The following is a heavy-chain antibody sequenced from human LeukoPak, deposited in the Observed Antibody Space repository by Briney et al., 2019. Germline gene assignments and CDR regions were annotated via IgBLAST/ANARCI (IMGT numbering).Heavy chain of an antibody. J-gene: IGHJ4*01. CDR1: EFIFSDYE. V-gene: IGHV3-64*01. CDR3: ARSTEGTTHFDY. D-gene: IGHD1-26*01. CDR2: ISSNGLST. Sequence: GGSLRLSCATSEFIFSDYEMHWVRQTPGKGLGYVSGISSNGLSTFYAMSVKGRFTISRDNSKKNLYLQMGSLKTDDMAVYYCARSTEGTTHFDYWGRGILVTVSS.